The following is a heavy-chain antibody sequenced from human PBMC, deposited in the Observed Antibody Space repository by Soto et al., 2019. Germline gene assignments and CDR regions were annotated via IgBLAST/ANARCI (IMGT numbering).Heavy chain of an antibody. D-gene: IGHD1-26*01. CDR3: AYFTALNYYYGMDV. Sequence: EVQLLESGGGLVQPGGSLRLSCAASGFTFTNYAMSWVRQAPGKGLEWVSAISGSGSSTYYADSVKGRFTISRDNSENTLFLQMISLRAEDTAVYYCAYFTALNYYYGMDVWGQGTTVTVSS. J-gene: IGHJ6*02. CDR2: ISGSGSST. CDR1: GFTFTNYA. V-gene: IGHV3-23*01.